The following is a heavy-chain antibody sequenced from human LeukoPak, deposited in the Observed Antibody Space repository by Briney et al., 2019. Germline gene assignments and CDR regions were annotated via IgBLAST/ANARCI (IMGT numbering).Heavy chain of an antibody. CDR3: ARDRLYYYGSGSYSSF. V-gene: IGHV3-21*01. CDR2: ISSSSSYI. J-gene: IGHJ4*02. Sequence: GGSLRLSCAASGFTFSSYSMNWVRQAPGKGLKWVSSISSSSSYIYYADSVKGRFTISRDNAKNSLYLQMNSLRAEDTAVYYCARDRLYYYGSGSYSSFWGQGTLVTVSS. CDR1: GFTFSSYS. D-gene: IGHD3-10*01.